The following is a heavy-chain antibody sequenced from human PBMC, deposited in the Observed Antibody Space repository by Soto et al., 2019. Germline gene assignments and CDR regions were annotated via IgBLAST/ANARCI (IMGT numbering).Heavy chain of an antibody. D-gene: IGHD5-12*01. V-gene: IGHV1-2*04. CDR2: INPNSGGT. J-gene: IGHJ4*02. CDR3: ARVAYSGYPGREFDY. Sequence: QVQLVQSGAEVKKPGASVKVSCKASGYTFTGYYMHWVRQAPGQGLEWMGWINPNSGGTNYAQKFQGWVTMTRDTSISTAYMELSRLRSDDTAVYYCARVAYSGYPGREFDYWGPGTLVTVSS. CDR1: GYTFTGYY.